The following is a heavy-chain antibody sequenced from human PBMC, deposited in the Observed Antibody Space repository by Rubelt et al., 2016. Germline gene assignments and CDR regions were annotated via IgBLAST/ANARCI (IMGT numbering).Heavy chain of an antibody. D-gene: IGHD2-2*01. Sequence: GFTFSSYGMHWVRQAPGRGLEWVAVIWYDGSNKYYADSVKGRFTISRDNSKNTLYLQMNSLRAEATAVYYCARYCSSTSCYLMGMDVWGQGTTVTVSS. CDR2: IWYDGSNK. V-gene: IGHV3-33*01. CDR1: GFTFSSYG. CDR3: ARYCSSTSCYLMGMDV. J-gene: IGHJ6*02.